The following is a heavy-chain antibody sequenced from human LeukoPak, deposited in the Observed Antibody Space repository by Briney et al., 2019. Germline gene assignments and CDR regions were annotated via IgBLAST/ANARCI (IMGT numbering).Heavy chain of an antibody. V-gene: IGHV1-3*01. CDR2: INAGNGNT. CDR3: ARCRVRGVKSRGWFDP. J-gene: IGHJ5*02. CDR1: GYTFTSYA. D-gene: IGHD3-10*01. Sequence: ASVKVSCKASGYTFTSYAMHWVRQAPGQRLEWMGWINAGNGNTKYSQKFQGRVTITRDTSASTAYMELSSLRSEDTAVYYCARCRVRGVKSRGWFDPWGQGTLVTVSS.